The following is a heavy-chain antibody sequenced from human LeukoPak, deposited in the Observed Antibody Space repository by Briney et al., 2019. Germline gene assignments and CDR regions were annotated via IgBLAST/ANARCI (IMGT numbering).Heavy chain of an antibody. CDR1: GDSISSSSSY. J-gene: IGHJ4*01. D-gene: IGHD3-3*01. CDR3: ARAPLTIFGTDPLYFDS. Sequence: SETLSLTCTVSGDSISSSSSYWGWIRQPPGKGLEWIGTLYYSGSTSYNPSLKSRVTISVDTSKNHFSLRLTSVTAADTAVYYCARAPLTIFGTDPLYFDSWGHGTLVTVSS. V-gene: IGHV4-39*07. CDR2: LYYSGST.